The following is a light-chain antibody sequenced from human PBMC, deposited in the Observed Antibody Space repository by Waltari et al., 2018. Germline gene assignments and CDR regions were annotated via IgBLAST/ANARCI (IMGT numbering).Light chain of an antibody. CDR3: QQSYSIPRT. V-gene: IGKV1-39*01. J-gene: IGKJ3*01. Sequence: DIQMTQSPTPLSASVGDRLTITCPASQNISSYLNWYQQKPGQAPKVLIYASSSLQSGVPSRFSGSGSGTDFTLTISSLQPEDFATYYCQQSYSIPRTFGPGTKVDIK. CDR2: ASS. CDR1: QNISSY.